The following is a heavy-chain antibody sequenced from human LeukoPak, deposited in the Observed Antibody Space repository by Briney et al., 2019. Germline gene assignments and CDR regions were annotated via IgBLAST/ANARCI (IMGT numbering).Heavy chain of an antibody. V-gene: IGHV3-23*01. J-gene: IGHJ4*02. D-gene: IGHD3-10*01. Sequence: GGSLRLSCAASGFTFNTNAMNWVRQAPGKGLDWVSGITGSGNSTYYTNSVKGRFTISRDNSKNTLYLQMNNLRAEDTALYYCAKFGSSGSPYWSPSDYWGQGVLVTVSA. CDR1: GFTFNTNA. CDR3: AKFGSSGSPYWSPSDY. CDR2: ITGSGNST.